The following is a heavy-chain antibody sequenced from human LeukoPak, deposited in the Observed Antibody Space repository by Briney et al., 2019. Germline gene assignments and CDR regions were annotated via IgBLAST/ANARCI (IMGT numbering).Heavy chain of an antibody. V-gene: IGHV3-7*01. CDR3: ARAPYSGGWYLMY. D-gene: IGHD6-19*01. J-gene: IGHJ4*02. CDR1: GFTFSSYW. CDR2: IRQDGNEQ. Sequence: PGGSLRPSCAASGFTFSSYWMTWVRQAPGKGLEWVANIRQDGNEQYYMDSVKGRFTISRDNAKNSLFLQMNSLRAEDTAVYYCARAPYSGGWYLMYWGQGTLVTVSS.